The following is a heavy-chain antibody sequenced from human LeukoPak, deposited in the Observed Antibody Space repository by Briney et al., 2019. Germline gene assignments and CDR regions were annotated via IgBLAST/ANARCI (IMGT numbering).Heavy chain of an antibody. Sequence: ASVKVSCKASGGTFSSYAISWVRQAPGQGLEWMGRIIPIFGIANYAQKFQGRVTITADKSTSTANMELSSLRSEDTAVYYCARDTYYYDSSGYQGLFDYWGQGTLVTVSS. J-gene: IGHJ4*02. CDR2: IIPIFGIA. CDR3: ARDTYYYDSSGYQGLFDY. CDR1: GGTFSSYA. V-gene: IGHV1-69*04. D-gene: IGHD3-22*01.